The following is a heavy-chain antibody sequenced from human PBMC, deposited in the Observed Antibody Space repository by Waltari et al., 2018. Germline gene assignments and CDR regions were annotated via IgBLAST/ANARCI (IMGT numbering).Heavy chain of an antibody. J-gene: IGHJ4*02. CDR2: INPNSCGT. D-gene: IGHD6-19*01. CDR3: ARVAVAGLIDY. V-gene: IGHV1-2*06. CDR1: GYTFTGYY. Sequence: QVQLVQSGAEVKKPGASVKVSCKASGYTFTGYYMHWVRQAPGQGLEWMGRINPNSCGTNYAQKFQGRFTMTRDTSISTAYMELSRLRSDDTAVYYCARVAVAGLIDYWGQGTLVTVSS.